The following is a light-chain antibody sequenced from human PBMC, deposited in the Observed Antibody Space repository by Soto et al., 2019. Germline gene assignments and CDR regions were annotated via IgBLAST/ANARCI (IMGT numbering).Light chain of an antibody. CDR3: QQRGT. CDR2: GAS. Sequence: EIVLTQSPGTLSLSPGERATLSCRASQSVSSSYLGWYQQTPGQAPRLLIYGASSRATGIPDRFSGSGSGTDFTLTISSLQPEDFAVYYCQQRGTFGQGTRLEIK. CDR1: QSVSSSY. V-gene: IGKV3-20*01. J-gene: IGKJ5*01.